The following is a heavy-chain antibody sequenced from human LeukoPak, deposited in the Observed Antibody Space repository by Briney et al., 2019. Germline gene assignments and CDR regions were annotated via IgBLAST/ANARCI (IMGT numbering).Heavy chain of an antibody. Sequence: PSGTLSLTCAVSGGSISSSNWWSWVRQPPGKGLEWIGEINHSGSTNYNPSLKSRVTISVDTSKNQFSLKLSSVTAADTAVYYCARDSGRTRRWLIPKTHKLDYWGQGTLVTVSS. CDR1: GGSISSSNW. CDR2: INHSGST. J-gene: IGHJ4*02. D-gene: IGHD5-12*01. CDR3: ARDSGRTRRWLIPKTHKLDY. V-gene: IGHV4-4*02.